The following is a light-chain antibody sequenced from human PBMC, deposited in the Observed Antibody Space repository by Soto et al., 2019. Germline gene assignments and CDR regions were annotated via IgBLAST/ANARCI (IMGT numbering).Light chain of an antibody. V-gene: IGKV1-39*01. CDR3: QQSYSTPT. J-gene: IGKJ1*01. CDR2: AAS. CDR1: QSISSY. Sequence: DIQMTQSPSSLSASVGDRVTITCRASQSISSYLNWYQQKPGKAPKLLIYAASSLQSGVPSRVSGSGSGTYFTLTISSLQPEDFATYYCQQSYSTPTFGQGTKVEIK.